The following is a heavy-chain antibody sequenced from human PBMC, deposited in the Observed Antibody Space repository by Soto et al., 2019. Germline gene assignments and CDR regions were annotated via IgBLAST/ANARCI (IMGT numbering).Heavy chain of an antibody. Sequence: ASVKVSCKASGYTFTSYGISWVRQAPGQGLEWMGWINAYNGNTNYAQKLQGRVTMTTNTSISTAYMELRSLRSDDTAVYYCARADVLMVYAIFGVLSWFDPWGQGTLFTVS. J-gene: IGHJ5*02. CDR2: INAYNGNT. D-gene: IGHD2-8*01. CDR1: GYTFTSYG. CDR3: ARADVLMVYAIFGVLSWFDP. V-gene: IGHV1-18*01.